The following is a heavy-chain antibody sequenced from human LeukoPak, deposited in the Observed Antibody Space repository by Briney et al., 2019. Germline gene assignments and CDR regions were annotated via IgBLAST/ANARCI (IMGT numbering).Heavy chain of an antibody. CDR1: GGTFSSYA. D-gene: IGHD6-19*01. CDR2: IIPILGIA. CDR3: ARDITPASIAVAGSHFNWFDP. Sequence: SVKVSCKASGGTFSSYAISWVRQAPGQGLEWMGRIIPILGIANYAQKFQGRVTMTRDTSTSTVYMELSSLRSEDTAVYYCARDITPASIAVAGSHFNWFDPWGQGTLVTVSS. V-gene: IGHV1-69*04. J-gene: IGHJ5*02.